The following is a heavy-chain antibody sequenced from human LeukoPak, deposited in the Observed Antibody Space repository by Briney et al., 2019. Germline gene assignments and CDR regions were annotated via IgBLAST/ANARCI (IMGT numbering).Heavy chain of an antibody. CDR3: ARDYYDSSGYYYY. V-gene: IGHV3-7*01. J-gene: IGHJ4*02. CDR2: IKQDGSEK. Sequence: GGSLRLSCAASGFTFSSYWMSWVRQAPGEGLEWVANIKQDGSEKYYVDSVKGRFTISRDNAKNSLYLQMNSLRAEDTAVYYCARDYYDSSGYYYYWGQGTLVTVSS. CDR1: GFTFSSYW. D-gene: IGHD3-22*01.